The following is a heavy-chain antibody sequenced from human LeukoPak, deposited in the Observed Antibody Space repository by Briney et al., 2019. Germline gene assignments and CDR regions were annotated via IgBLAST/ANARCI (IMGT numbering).Heavy chain of an antibody. V-gene: IGHV4-61*08. CDR3: ARESYRGAVLTQAHDAFGI. CDR1: GGSISSGGYS. CDR2: IYYSGST. J-gene: IGHJ3*02. D-gene: IGHD1-26*01. Sequence: MASETLSLTCAVSGGSISSGGYSWRWIRQPPGKGLEWIGYIYYSGSTNYNPSLKSRVTISVDTSKNQFSLKLSSVTAADTAVYYCARESYRGAVLTQAHDAFGIWGQGTMVTVSS.